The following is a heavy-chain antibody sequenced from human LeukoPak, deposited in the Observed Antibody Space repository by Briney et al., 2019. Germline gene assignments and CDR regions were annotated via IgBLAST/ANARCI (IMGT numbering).Heavy chain of an antibody. CDR3: ARGDWAKYYDFWSGYYGSWFDP. D-gene: IGHD3-3*01. V-gene: IGHV4-34*01. J-gene: IGHJ5*02. Sequence: PSETLSLTCAVYGGSFSGYYWSWIRQPPGKGLEWMGEINHSGSTNYNPAPKSRVTISVDTSKNKFSLKLSSVTAADTAVYYCARGDWAKYYDFWSGYYGSWFDPWGQGTLVTVSS. CDR1: GGSFSGYY. CDR2: INHSGST.